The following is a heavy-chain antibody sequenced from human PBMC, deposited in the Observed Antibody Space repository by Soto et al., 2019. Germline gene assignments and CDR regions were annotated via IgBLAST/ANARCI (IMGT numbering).Heavy chain of an antibody. CDR2: IYYSGST. Sequence: SETLSLTCTVSGGSINNHYLSWIRQPPRQGLEWIGYIYYSGSTNYNPSLKSRVTMSVDTSKNQFSLKLSSLTAADTAINYCARANWFFDYWGQGTLVTVSS. CDR3: ARANWFFDY. V-gene: IGHV4-59*11. J-gene: IGHJ4*02. D-gene: IGHD7-27*01. CDR1: GGSINNHY.